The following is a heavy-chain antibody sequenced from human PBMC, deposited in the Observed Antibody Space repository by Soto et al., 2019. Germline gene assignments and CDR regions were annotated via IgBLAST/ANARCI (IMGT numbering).Heavy chain of an antibody. Sequence: EVHLVESGGALVQPGGSLRLSCAASGFTFSDYWMTWVRQTPGKGREGVANMNPDGSEQYYLDSVEGRFTISRDNAKNSLYLQMNNLRGEDQAVDYYTMDLNHYGGPWGQGTQVIVSS. CDR2: MNPDGSEQ. V-gene: IGHV3-7*04. CDR3: TMDLNHYGGP. J-gene: IGHJ5*02. D-gene: IGHD3-10*01. CDR1: GFTFSDYW.